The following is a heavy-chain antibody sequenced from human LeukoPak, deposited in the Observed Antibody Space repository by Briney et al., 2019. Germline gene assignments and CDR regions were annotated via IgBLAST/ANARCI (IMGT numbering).Heavy chain of an antibody. Sequence: GGSLRLSCAASGFTFSDEYMNWIRQAPGKGLEGVSYISGSGNIIYYADSVKGRFTISRDNAKNSLYLQMNSLRAEDTAVYYCARGLYYYDSSGYYNYWGQGTLVTVSS. J-gene: IGHJ4*02. CDR1: GFTFSDEY. CDR3: ARGLYYYDSSGYYNY. D-gene: IGHD3-22*01. V-gene: IGHV3-11*01. CDR2: ISGSGNII.